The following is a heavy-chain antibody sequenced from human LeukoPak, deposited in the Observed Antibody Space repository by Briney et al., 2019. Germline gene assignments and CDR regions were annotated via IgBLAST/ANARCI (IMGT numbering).Heavy chain of an antibody. J-gene: IGHJ4*02. CDR2: MNPNSGNT. V-gene: IGHV1-8*02. D-gene: IGHD3-10*01. Sequence: ASVKVSCKASGYTFTGYYMHWVRQATGQGLEWMGWMNPNSGNTGYAQKFQGRVTMTRNTSISTAYMELSSLRSEDTAVYYCARVRRFAGGVITFDYWGQGTLVTVSS. CDR3: ARVRRFAGGVITFDY. CDR1: GYTFTGYY.